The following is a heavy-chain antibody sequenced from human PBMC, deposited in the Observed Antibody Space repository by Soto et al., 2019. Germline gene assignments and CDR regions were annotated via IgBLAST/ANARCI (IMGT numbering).Heavy chain of an antibody. CDR1: GGSFSGYF. CDR2: TNHRGTT. D-gene: IGHD2-2*01. CDR3: ARRSPAFCSASTCYGHFEF. V-gene: IGHV4-34*01. J-gene: IGHJ4*02. Sequence: QVHLQQWGAGLLKPSETLSLTCAVSGGSFSGYFWSWLRQSPGKGLEWIGETNHRGTTNYNPSLESRVTISPETSKNQFSLKLRSVTAADTAVYYCARRSPAFCSASTCYGHFEFWGQGTLATVSS.